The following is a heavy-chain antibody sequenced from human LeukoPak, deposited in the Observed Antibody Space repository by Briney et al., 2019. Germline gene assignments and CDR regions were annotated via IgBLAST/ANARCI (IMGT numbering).Heavy chain of an antibody. CDR2: IYYSGST. D-gene: IGHD6-13*01. V-gene: IGHV4-61*08. J-gene: IGHJ6*02. Sequence: SETLSLTCTVSGGSISSGDYYWSWIRQPPGKGLEWIGYIYYSGSTNYNPSLKSRVTISVDTSKNQFSLKLSSVTAADTAVYYCARSIAAAGHPRYYYYGMDVWGQGTTVTVSS. CDR1: GGSISSGDYY. CDR3: ARSIAAAGHPRYYYYGMDV.